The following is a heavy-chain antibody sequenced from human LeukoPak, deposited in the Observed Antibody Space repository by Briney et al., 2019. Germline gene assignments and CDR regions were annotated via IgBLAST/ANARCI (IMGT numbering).Heavy chain of an antibody. J-gene: IGHJ3*02. Sequence: ASVKVSCKASGYTFTGYYMHWVRQAAGQGLEWRGWISAYNGNTNYAQKLQGRVTMTTDTSTSTAYMELRSLRSDDTAVYYCARDIPHLTMIVVVTVDAFDIWGQGTMVTVSS. CDR1: GYTFTGYY. CDR3: ARDIPHLTMIVVVTVDAFDI. V-gene: IGHV1-18*04. CDR2: ISAYNGNT. D-gene: IGHD3-22*01.